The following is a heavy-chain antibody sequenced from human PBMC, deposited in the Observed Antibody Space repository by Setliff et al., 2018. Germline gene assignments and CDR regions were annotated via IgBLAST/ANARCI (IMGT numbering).Heavy chain of an antibody. D-gene: IGHD3-3*01. V-gene: IGHV1-8*03. J-gene: IGHJ6*03. CDR3: ARSYQGEDDFWSGYFQTDYYYYMDV. CDR1: GYTFTSYD. Sequence: ASVKVSCKASGYTFTSYDINWVRQATGQGLEWMGWMNPNSGNTGYAQKFQGRVTITRNTSISTAYMELSSLRSEDTAVYYCARSYQGEDDFWSGYFQTDYYYYMDVWGKGTTVTVSS. CDR2: MNPNSGNT.